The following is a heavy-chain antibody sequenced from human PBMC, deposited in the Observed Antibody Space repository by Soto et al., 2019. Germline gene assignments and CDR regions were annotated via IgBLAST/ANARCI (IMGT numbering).Heavy chain of an antibody. Sequence: QVQLGQYGAEVKKPGPSVKVSCKASGGTFSSYAISWVRQAPGRGLEWMGGIIPIFGTANYAQKFQGRVTITADKSTSTAYMELSSLRSEDTAVYYCARGYCTNGVCYTFDYWGQGTLVTVSS. D-gene: IGHD2-8*01. CDR3: ARGYCTNGVCYTFDY. CDR1: GGTFSSYA. J-gene: IGHJ4*02. CDR2: IIPIFGTA. V-gene: IGHV1-69*06.